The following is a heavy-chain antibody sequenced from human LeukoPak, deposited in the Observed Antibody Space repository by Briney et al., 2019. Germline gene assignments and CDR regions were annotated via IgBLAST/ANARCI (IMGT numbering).Heavy chain of an antibody. D-gene: IGHD3-9*01. CDR3: AKDTATGYYRAFDI. Sequence: GGSLRLSCAASGFTFSSFSMNWVRQAPGKGLEWVSSISSGSRYTYYADSVKGRFTISRDNAKNSLYLQMNSLRAEDTALYYCAKDTATGYYRAFDIWGQGTMVTVSS. CDR2: ISSGSRYT. CDR1: GFTFSSFS. V-gene: IGHV3-21*04. J-gene: IGHJ3*02.